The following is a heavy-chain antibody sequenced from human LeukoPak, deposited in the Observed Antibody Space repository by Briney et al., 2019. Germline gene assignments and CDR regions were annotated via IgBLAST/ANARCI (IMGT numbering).Heavy chain of an antibody. CDR1: GGSFSGYY. CDR2: INHSGST. CDR3: ARVGGGYCSSTSCYELDY. D-gene: IGHD2-2*01. J-gene: IGHJ4*02. V-gene: IGHV4-34*01. Sequence: SETLSLTCAVCGGSFSGYYWSWIRQPPGKGLEWIGEINHSGSTNYNPSLKSRVTISVDTSKNQFSLKLSSVTAADTAVYYCARVGGGYCSSTSCYELDYWGQGTLVTVSS.